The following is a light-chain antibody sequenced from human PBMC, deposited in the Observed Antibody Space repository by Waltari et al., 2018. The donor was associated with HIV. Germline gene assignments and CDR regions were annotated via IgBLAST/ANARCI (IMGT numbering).Light chain of an antibody. CDR3: QAWDGSTVV. CDR1: KLGDNF. V-gene: IGLV3-1*01. CDR2: QNT. J-gene: IGLJ2*01. Sequence: SYELTQPPPVSVSPGQTASITCSGAKLGDNFASWFQQKPGQSPVLVIYQNTKRPSGIPERFSGSNSGNTATLTISETQAVDEADYYCQAWDGSTVVFGGGTKLTVL.